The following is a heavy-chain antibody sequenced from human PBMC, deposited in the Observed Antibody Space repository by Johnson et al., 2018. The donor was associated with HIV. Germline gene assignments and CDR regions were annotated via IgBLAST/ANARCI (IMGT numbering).Heavy chain of an antibody. CDR1: GFTFSSAW. D-gene: IGHD1-26*01. V-gene: IGHV3-48*04. J-gene: IGHJ3*02. CDR2: ISSSGSTI. Sequence: VQLVESGGGLVKPGGSLRLSCAASGFTFSSAWMSWVRQAPGKGLEWVSYISSSGSTIYYADSVKGRYTISRDDAKNSLYLQMNSLRAEDTALYYCARVWSGSYYSNAFDIWGQGTMVTVSS. CDR3: ARVWSGSYYSNAFDI.